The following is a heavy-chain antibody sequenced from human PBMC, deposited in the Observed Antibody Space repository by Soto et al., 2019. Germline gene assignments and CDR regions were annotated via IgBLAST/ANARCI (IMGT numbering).Heavy chain of an antibody. CDR2: ISGSGGST. Sequence: PGGSLRLSCVASGFTLSNFAVSWVRQTPGKGLEWVSSISGSGGSTYYADSVKGRFTISRDNSKNTQYLQLDSLRAEDTAVYYCAKRTGSGWFEIDHWGQGTLVTVSS. V-gene: IGHV3-23*01. CDR1: GFTLSNFA. D-gene: IGHD6-19*01. J-gene: IGHJ4*02. CDR3: AKRTGSGWFEIDH.